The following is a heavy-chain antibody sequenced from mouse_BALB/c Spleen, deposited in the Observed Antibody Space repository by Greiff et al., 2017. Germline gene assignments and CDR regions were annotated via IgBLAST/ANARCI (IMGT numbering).Heavy chain of an antibody. V-gene: IGHV1S137*01. D-gene: IGHD1-1*01. J-gene: IGHJ3*01. CDR3: ARDYYGSRETWFAY. Sequence: QVQLKESGAELVRPGVSVKISCKGSGYTFTDYAMHWVKQSHAKSLEWIGVISTYYGDASYNQKFKGKATMTVDKSSSTAYMELARLTSEDSAIYYCARDYYGSRETWFAYWGQGTLVTVSA. CDR2: ISTYYGDA. CDR1: GYTFTDYA.